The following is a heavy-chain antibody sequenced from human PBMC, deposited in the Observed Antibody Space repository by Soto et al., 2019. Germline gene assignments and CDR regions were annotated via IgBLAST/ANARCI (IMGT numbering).Heavy chain of an antibody. CDR2: INHSGST. Sequence: SETLSLTCAVYGGSFSGYYWSWIRQPPGKGLEWIGEINHSGSTNYNPSLKSRVTISIDTSKNQFSLKLTSVTAADTSVYFCARVGMVARHFDXWGQGALVTVSX. CDR1: GGSFSGYY. V-gene: IGHV4-34*01. CDR3: ARVGMVARHFDX. J-gene: IGHJ4*02. D-gene: IGHD2-15*01.